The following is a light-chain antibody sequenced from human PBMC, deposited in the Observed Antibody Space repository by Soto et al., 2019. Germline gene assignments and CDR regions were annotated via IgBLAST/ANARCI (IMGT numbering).Light chain of an antibody. J-gene: IGKJ3*01. Sequence: DIQMTQSPSSVSASVGDRVTITCRASQGVNNWLVWYQQKPGTAPKLLIYAASSLQGGVPSRFSGSGSGTDFTLTIDTLQPEDFATYYCQQANSFPLTFGPGTKVDIK. CDR1: QGVNNW. CDR2: AAS. V-gene: IGKV1D-12*01. CDR3: QQANSFPLT.